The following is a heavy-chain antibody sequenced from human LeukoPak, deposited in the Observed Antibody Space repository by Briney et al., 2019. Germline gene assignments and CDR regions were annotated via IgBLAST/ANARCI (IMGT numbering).Heavy chain of an antibody. J-gene: IGHJ4*02. Sequence: GGSLRLSCAASGFTFSSYGMHWVRQAPGKGLEWVAVISYDGSNKYYADSVKGRFTISRDNSKNTLYLQMNSLRAEDTAVYYCAKEGGSDYYYVDYWGQGTLVTVSS. V-gene: IGHV3-30*18. CDR3: AKEGGSDYYYVDY. CDR2: ISYDGSNK. CDR1: GFTFSSYG. D-gene: IGHD3-22*01.